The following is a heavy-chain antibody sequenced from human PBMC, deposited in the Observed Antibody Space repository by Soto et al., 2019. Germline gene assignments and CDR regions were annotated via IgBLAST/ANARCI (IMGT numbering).Heavy chain of an antibody. CDR3: ARDTLSRYYDSSGYKIYYYYYGMDV. J-gene: IGHJ6*02. V-gene: IGHV3-23*01. CDR1: GFTFSSYA. CDR2: ISGSGGST. Sequence: GGSLRLSCAASGFTFSSYAMSWVRQAPGKGLEWVSAISGSGGSTYYADSVKGRFTISRDNSKNTLYLQMNSLRAEDTAVYYCARDTLSRYYDSSGYKIYYYYYGMDVWGQGTTVTVSS. D-gene: IGHD3-22*01.